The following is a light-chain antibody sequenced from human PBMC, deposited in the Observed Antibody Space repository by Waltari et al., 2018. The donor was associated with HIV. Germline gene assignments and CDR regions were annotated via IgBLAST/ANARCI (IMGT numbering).Light chain of an antibody. CDR1: QKINRY. CDR2: GGS. J-gene: IGKJ3*01. CDR3: QQSYGAPFT. Sequence: RMTPSPSAPSASVGHTVPLTCRASQKINRYLNWYQKKVGEPPKLLVYGGSSLQRGVPARFRGSGSGSEYILTISNLQSDDVATYFCQQSYGAPFTFGPGSTL. V-gene: IGKV1-39*01.